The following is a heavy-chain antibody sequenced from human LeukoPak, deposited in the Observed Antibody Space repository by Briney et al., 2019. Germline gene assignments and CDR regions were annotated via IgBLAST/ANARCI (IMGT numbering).Heavy chain of an antibody. CDR1: GFTFSSYE. J-gene: IGHJ4*02. D-gene: IGHD1-1*01. Sequence: GGSLRLSCAASGFTFSSYEMNWVRQAPGKGLEWVAVIWYDGSNKYYADSVKGRFTISRDNSKNTLYLQMNSLRAEDTAVYYCAKGQQTGTFGYWGQGTLVTVS. V-gene: IGHV3-33*06. CDR3: AKGQQTGTFGY. CDR2: IWYDGSNK.